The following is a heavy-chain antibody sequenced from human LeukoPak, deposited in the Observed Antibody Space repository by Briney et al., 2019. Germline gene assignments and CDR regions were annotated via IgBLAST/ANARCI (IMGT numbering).Heavy chain of an antibody. CDR3: ARSSVGSGSNFDY. CDR1: ADSITNYY. D-gene: IGHD3-10*01. CDR2: IYINGIT. J-gene: IGHJ4*02. V-gene: IGHV4-4*07. Sequence: SETLSLTCSVSADSITNYYWNWIRHPAGKGLEWIGRIYINGITNYNPSLKSRVTMSVDTSKNHFSLNLSSVTAADTAVYYCARSSVGSGSNFDYWGQGTLVTVSS.